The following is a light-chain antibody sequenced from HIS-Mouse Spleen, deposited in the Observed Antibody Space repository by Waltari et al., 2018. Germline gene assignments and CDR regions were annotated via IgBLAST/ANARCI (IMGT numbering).Light chain of an antibody. V-gene: IGLV1-47*01. CDR1: SSNIGSNY. CDR2: GKK. Sequence: QSVLTQPPSASGTPGQRVTISCSGSSSNIGSNYVYWYQQLPGTAPKLLIYGKKQRPPGVPDRSSGSKSGTSASLAISGLRSEDEADYYCAAWDDSLSGWVFGGGTKLTVL. J-gene: IGLJ3*02. CDR3: AAWDDSLSGWV.